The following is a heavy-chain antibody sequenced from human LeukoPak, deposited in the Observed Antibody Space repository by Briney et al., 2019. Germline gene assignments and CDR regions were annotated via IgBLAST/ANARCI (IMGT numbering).Heavy chain of an antibody. CDR1: GDSVSSNSAA. J-gene: IGHJ4*02. V-gene: IGHV6-1*01. CDR2: TYYRSKWYS. CDR3: ASQYGSRQFDS. Sequence: SQTLSLTCAISGDSVSSNSAAWNWIRQSPSSGLEWLGRTYYRSKWYSDSAVSVKSRITINPDTSKNQFSLQLNSVTPEDTAVYYCASQYGSRQFDSWGQGTLVTVSS. D-gene: IGHD3-10*01.